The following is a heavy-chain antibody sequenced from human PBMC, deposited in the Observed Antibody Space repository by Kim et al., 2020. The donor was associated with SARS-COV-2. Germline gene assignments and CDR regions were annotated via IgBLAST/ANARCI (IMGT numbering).Heavy chain of an antibody. J-gene: IGHJ4*01. CDR1: DDSISSNNYY. CDR2: VYFSGST. Sequence: SETLSLTCIVSDDSISSNNYYWGWIRQPPGKGLEWIGSVYFSGSTYYNPSLKSRVTISVDKSKNQFSLKLNSVTAADTAIYYCARRAGYSSGWYYFDHWG. V-gene: IGHV4-39*01. CDR3: ARRAGYSSGWYYFDH. D-gene: IGHD6-19*01.